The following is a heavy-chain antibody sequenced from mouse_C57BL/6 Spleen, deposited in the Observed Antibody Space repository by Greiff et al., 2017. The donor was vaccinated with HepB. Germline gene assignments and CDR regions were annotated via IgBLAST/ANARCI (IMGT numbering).Heavy chain of an antibody. J-gene: IGHJ4*01. V-gene: IGHV5-12*01. CDR3: ARQGGYYYGSSYYYYAMDY. CDR2: ISNGGGST. CDR1: GFTFSDYY. Sequence: DVMLVESGGGLVQPGGSLKLSCAASGFTFSDYYMSWVRQTPEKRLEWVAYISNGGGSTYYPDTVKGRFTISRDNAKNTLYLQMSRLKSEDTAMYYCARQGGYYYGSSYYYYAMDYWGQGTSVTVSS. D-gene: IGHD1-1*01.